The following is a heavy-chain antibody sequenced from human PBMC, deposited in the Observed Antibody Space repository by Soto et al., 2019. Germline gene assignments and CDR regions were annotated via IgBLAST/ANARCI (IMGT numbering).Heavy chain of an antibody. Sequence: QVQLVQSGAEVKKPGSSVKVSCKASGGTFSSYAISWVRQAPGQGLEWMGGIITIFGTANYAQKFQGRVTITADESKSTAYRELSSLRSEDKAVYYCATNRGVGNRYYYYGMDVWGQGTTVTVSS. CDR2: IITIFGTA. J-gene: IGHJ6*02. CDR1: GGTFSSYA. CDR3: ATNRGVGNRYYYYGMDV. D-gene: IGHD7-27*01. V-gene: IGHV1-69*01.